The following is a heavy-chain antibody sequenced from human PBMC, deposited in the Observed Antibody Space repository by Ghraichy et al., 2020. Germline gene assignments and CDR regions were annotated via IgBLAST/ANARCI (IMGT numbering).Heavy chain of an antibody. V-gene: IGHV4-4*07. CDR2: IYTSGST. J-gene: IGHJ5*02. Sequence: SETLSLTCTVSGGSISSYYWSWIRQPAGKGLEWIGRIYTSGSTNYNPSLKSRVTMSVDTSKNQFSLKLSSVTAADTAVYYCARVPDCSSTSCYRFDPWGQGTLVTVSS. CDR1: GGSISSYY. D-gene: IGHD2-2*01. CDR3: ARVPDCSSTSCYRFDP.